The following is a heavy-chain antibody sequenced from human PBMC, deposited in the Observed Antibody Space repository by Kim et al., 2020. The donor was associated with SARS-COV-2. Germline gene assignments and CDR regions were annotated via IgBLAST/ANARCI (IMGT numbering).Heavy chain of an antibody. V-gene: IGHV3-30*03. J-gene: IGHJ6*01. D-gene: IGHD3-3*01. CDR1: GLRFDKSA. CDR3: ARGTYDESGTLNDYYNGRVV. Sequence: GGSLRLSCAASGLRFDKSAMNWVRQAPGKGLEWVAVISYDGRNKEYADSVKGRFTVSRDNSKNTLFLQMNSLKAEDTAVYYCARGTYDESGTLNDYYNGRVVWRQETTVRVLS. CDR2: ISYDGRNK.